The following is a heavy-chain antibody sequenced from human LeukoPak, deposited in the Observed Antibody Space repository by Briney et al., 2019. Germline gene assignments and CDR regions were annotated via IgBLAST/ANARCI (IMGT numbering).Heavy chain of an antibody. Sequence: ASVKVSCKASGYTFNNHAIHWVRQAPGQGLEWMGWINAGNGNTEYSQKFQGRVTITRDTSASTAYMELSSLKSEDTALYYCARENYGTGSYYDYWGQGSLVTASS. CDR1: GYTFNNHA. V-gene: IGHV1-3*01. J-gene: IGHJ4*02. CDR2: INAGNGNT. D-gene: IGHD3-10*01. CDR3: ARENYGTGSYYDY.